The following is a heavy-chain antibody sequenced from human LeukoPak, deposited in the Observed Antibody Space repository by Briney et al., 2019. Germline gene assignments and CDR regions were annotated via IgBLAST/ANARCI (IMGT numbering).Heavy chain of an antibody. CDR3: AKDAGGIAVAPNDY. V-gene: IGHV3-30*02. CDR1: GFTFSKYW. Sequence: GGSLRLSCAASGFTFSKYWMHWVRQAPGKGLEWVAFIRYDGSNKYYADSVKGRFTISRDNSKNTLYLQMNSLRAEDTAVYYCAKDAGGIAVAPNDYWGQGTLVTVSS. CDR2: IRYDGSNK. J-gene: IGHJ4*02. D-gene: IGHD6-19*01.